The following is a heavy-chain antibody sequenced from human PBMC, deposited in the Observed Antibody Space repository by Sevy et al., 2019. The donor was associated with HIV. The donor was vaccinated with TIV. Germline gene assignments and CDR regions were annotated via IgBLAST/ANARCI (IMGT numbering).Heavy chain of an antibody. J-gene: IGHJ3*02. CDR1: GASIRDSSYY. V-gene: IGHV4-39*01. CDR2: IYSYGET. CDR3: ARSMEQQLDAFDI. D-gene: IGHD6-13*01. Sequence: SETLSLTCTVSGASIRDSSYYRAWIRQPPGKGLEWIGNIYSYGETYYNSSLKSRVTISVDTSKNQFSLSLTSVTAADTAIYFCARSMEQQLDAFDIWGQGTMVTVSS.